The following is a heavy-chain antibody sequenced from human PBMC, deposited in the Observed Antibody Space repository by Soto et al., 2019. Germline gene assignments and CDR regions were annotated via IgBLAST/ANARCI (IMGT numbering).Heavy chain of an antibody. CDR1: GDSISSRNW. Sequence: QVQLQESGPGLVKPSGTLSLTCAVSGDSISSRNWWSWVRQPPGTGLEWIGEIYHSGSTNYNPSLKSRVTISVDKSKNQCSLRLTSVTAEDTAVYYCASKFGELLADAFDIWGQGTMVTVSS. CDR2: IYHSGST. CDR3: ASKFGELLADAFDI. D-gene: IGHD3-10*01. J-gene: IGHJ3*02. V-gene: IGHV4-4*02.